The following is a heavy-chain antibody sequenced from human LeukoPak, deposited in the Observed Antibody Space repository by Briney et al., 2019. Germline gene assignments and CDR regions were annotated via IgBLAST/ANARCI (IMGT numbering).Heavy chain of an antibody. CDR1: GGSIGSYY. Sequence: SDTLSLTCTVSGGSIGSYYWSWVRQPAGKGLEWIGRSYTTGRTIYNPSLKSRVTMSLDTSKNQPSLNLSSVTAADTAVYYCARSGGSGFQLDSWGQGTLVTVSS. J-gene: IGHJ4*02. CDR2: SYTTGRT. CDR3: ARSGGSGFQLDS. V-gene: IGHV4-4*07. D-gene: IGHD1-26*01.